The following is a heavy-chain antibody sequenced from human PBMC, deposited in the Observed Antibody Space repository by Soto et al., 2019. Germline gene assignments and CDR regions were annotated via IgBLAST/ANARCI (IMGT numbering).Heavy chain of an antibody. CDR3: ARPYSGGPNDPFDV. CDR1: GYSFTNYW. CDR2: IYPGDSHA. J-gene: IGHJ3*01. D-gene: IGHD1-26*01. V-gene: IGHV5-51*01. Sequence: GESLKISCQGSGYSFTNYWIGWVRQMPGKGLEWMGIIYPGDSHAIYSPSFQGQVTMSADKSISTAYLQWSSLKASDTAMYCCARPYSGGPNDPFDVWGQGTMVTVSS.